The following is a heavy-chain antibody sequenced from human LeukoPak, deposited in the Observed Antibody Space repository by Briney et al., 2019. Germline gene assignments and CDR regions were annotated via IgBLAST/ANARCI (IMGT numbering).Heavy chain of an antibody. V-gene: IGHV4-34*01. J-gene: IGHJ4*02. Sequence: SETLSLTCAVYGGSSTGYYWSWIRQSPGMGLEWIGESNDDGSANYNPSLKSRVTISVDTSKNQFSLKLTSVTAADTAVYYCARVSGYCGDGVCRFDYWDQGALITVSS. CDR2: SNDDGSA. CDR3: ARVSGYCGDGVCRFDY. D-gene: IGHD2-21*01. CDR1: GGSSTGYY.